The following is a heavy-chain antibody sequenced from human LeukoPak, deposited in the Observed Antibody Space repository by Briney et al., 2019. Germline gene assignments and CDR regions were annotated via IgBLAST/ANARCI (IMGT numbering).Heavy chain of an antibody. V-gene: IGHV1-69*05. D-gene: IGHD2-15*01. J-gene: IGHJ5*02. Sequence: GSSVKVSCKASGGTFSSYDISWVRQAPGQGLEWMGGIMPMFGKANYAQKLQGRVTMTTDTSTSTAYMELRSLRSDDTAVYYCARDVPDIVVVVAATPHNWFDPWGQGTLVTVSS. CDR3: ARDVPDIVVVVAATPHNWFDP. CDR2: IMPMFGKA. CDR1: GGTFSSYD.